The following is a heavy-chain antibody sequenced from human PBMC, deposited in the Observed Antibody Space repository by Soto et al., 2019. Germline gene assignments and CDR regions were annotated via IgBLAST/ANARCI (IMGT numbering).Heavy chain of an antibody. CDR1: GGSISSYY. CDR2: IYYSGST. V-gene: IGHV4-59*01. D-gene: IGHD7-27*01. J-gene: IGHJ4*02. Sequence: SETLSLTCTVSGGSISSYYWSWIRQPPGKGLEWIGYIYYSGSTNYNPSLKSRVTISVDTSKNQFSLKLSSVTAADTAVYYCARGGGKLGIYYWGQGTLVTVSS. CDR3: ARGGGKLGIYY.